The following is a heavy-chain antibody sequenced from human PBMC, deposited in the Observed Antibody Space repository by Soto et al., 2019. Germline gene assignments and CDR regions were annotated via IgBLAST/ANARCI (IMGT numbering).Heavy chain of an antibody. CDR2: LSGSGDST. CDR1: GFIFSSYA. Sequence: GGSLRLSCAASGFIFSSYAMSWVRQAPGKGLEWVSGLSGSGDSTYYADSVKGRFTISRDNSKKTLYLQMNSLRAEDTAVYYCAKDAPHSRSNDYWGQGTLVTVSS. D-gene: IGHD6-6*01. CDR3: AKDAPHSRSNDY. J-gene: IGHJ4*02. V-gene: IGHV3-23*01.